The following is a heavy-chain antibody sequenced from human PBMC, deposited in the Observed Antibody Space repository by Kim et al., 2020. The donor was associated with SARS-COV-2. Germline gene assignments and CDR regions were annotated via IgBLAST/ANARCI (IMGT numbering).Heavy chain of an antibody. CDR1: GYSFTSYW. J-gene: IGHJ6*02. CDR3: ARLLYDSGSYYYPHYYGMDV. Sequence: GESLKISCKSSGYSFTSYWIGWVRQMPGKGLEWMGIIYPGDSDTRYSPSFQGQVTISADKSISTAYLQWSSLKASDTAMHYCARLLYDSGSYYYPHYYGMDVWGQGTTVTVSS. D-gene: IGHD3-10*01. CDR2: IYPGDSDT. V-gene: IGHV5-51*01.